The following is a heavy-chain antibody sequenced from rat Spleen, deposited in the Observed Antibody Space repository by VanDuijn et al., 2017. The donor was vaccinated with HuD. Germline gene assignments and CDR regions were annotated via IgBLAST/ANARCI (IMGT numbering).Heavy chain of an antibody. V-gene: IGHV2-13*01. CDR1: GFSLSNYG. D-gene: IGHD4-6*01. J-gene: IGHJ2*01. CDR3: TRGTYFRH. Sequence: QVQLKESGPGLVKPSLTLSLTCTVSGFSLSNYGVFWVRQPPGKGLEWMGVIWGNGNANYNSVLKSRLSISRDTSKSQVFLKMSSLQTEDIATYYCTRGTYFRHWGQGVMVTVSS. CDR2: IWGNGNA.